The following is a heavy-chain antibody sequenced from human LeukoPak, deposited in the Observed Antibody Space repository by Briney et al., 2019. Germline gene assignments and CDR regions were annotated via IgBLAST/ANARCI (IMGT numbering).Heavy chain of an antibody. CDR2: IIPIFGTA. D-gene: IGHD1-26*01. V-gene: IGHV1-69*05. J-gene: IGHJ4*02. CDR3: ARALGGSYSPDY. Sequence: SVKVSCKASGGTFSSYAISWVRQAPGQGLEWMGGIIPIFGTANYAQKFQGRVTITTDESTSTAYMELSSLRSEDAAVYYCARALGGSYSPDYWGQGTLVTVSS. CDR1: GGTFSSYA.